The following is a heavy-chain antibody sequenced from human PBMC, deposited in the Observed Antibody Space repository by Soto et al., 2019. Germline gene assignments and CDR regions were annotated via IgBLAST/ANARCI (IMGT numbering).Heavy chain of an antibody. CDR2: ITNNGDTT. V-gene: IGHV3-23*04. J-gene: IGHJ3*01. D-gene: IGHD5-12*01. Sequence: EKQLVESGRALAQPGGSLRLSCIGSGFTFSIYALTWVRQAPGKGLEWVSLITNNGDTTFFGDSVKGRFSISRDNSKNTLYLQLENLRAEDTAVYYCAMSAGYGGAFDVWGQGTMVAVSS. CDR3: AMSAGYGGAFDV. CDR1: GFTFSIYA.